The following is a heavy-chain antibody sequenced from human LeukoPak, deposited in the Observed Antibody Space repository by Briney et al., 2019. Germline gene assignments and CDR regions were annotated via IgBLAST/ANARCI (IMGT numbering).Heavy chain of an antibody. V-gene: IGHV1-69*05. Sequence: GASVKVSCKASGGTFSSYAISWVRQAPGQGLEWMGGIIPIFGTANYAQKFQGRVTMTTDTSTSTAYMELRSLRSDDTAVYYCARVLYDSSGYSAADYWGQGTLVTVSS. CDR2: IIPIFGTA. CDR1: GGTFSSYA. CDR3: ARVLYDSSGYSAADY. J-gene: IGHJ4*02. D-gene: IGHD3-22*01.